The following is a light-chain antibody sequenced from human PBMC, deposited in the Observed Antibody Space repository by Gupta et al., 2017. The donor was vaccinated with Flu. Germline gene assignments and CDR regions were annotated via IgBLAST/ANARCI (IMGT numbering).Light chain of an antibody. Sequence: QSVLTQPPSVSGAPGQRVTISCTGSRSNIGAGYDVHWYQQLPGTAPKLLIYGNSNRPSGVPDRFSGSKSGTSASLAITGLQAEDEADYYCQSYYSSLSGYVFGTGTKVTVL. J-gene: IGLJ1*01. CDR1: RSNIGAGYD. V-gene: IGLV1-40*01. CDR2: GNS. CDR3: QSYYSSLSGYV.